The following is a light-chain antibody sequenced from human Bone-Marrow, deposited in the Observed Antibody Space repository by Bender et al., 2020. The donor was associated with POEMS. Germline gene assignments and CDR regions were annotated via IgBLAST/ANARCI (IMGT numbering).Light chain of an antibody. Sequence: QSALTQPASVSGSPGQSITISCTGTSNDIGGYIYVSWYQQHPGKAPKLIIYAVNHRPSGISDRFSASKSGNTASLTISGLLPEDEADYYCASYGPGGLYVFGTGTRVTAL. CDR3: ASYGPGGLYV. J-gene: IGLJ1*01. CDR2: AVN. CDR1: SNDIGGYIY. V-gene: IGLV2-14*03.